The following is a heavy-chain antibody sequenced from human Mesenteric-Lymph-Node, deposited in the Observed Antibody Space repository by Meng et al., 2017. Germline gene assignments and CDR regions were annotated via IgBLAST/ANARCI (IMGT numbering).Heavy chain of an antibody. CDR1: GFTFSDHY. J-gene: IGHJ4*02. Sequence: GESLKISCAASGFTFSDHYMDWVRQAPGKGLEWVSSISSSSSYIYYADSVKGRFTISRDNAKNSPYLQMNSLRAEDTAVYYCARDHSGYDPLDYWGQGTLVTVSS. V-gene: IGHV3-21*01. D-gene: IGHD5-12*01. CDR3: ARDHSGYDPLDY. CDR2: ISSSSSYI.